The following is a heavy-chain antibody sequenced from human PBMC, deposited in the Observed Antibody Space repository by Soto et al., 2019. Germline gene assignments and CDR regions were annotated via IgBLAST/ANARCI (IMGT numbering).Heavy chain of an antibody. J-gene: IGHJ4*02. Sequence: GGSLRLSCAASGFRFSDHYMTWIRQAPGKGLEWVSKISGGGTTMYYADSVKGRFTVSRDNAKNSLYLQMNSLRAEDTAVYYCAGAPYYYGSAFWGQGALVTVSS. CDR2: ISGGGTTM. V-gene: IGHV3-11*01. D-gene: IGHD3-10*01. CDR1: GFRFSDHY. CDR3: AGAPYYYGSAF.